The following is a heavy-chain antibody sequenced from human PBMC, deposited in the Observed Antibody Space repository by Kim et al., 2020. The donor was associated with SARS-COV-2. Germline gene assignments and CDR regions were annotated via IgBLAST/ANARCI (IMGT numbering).Heavy chain of an antibody. CDR2: ISYDGGNK. Sequence: GGSLRLSCAASGFTFSSYDMHWVRQAPGKGLEWVAVISYDGGNKYYADSLKGRFTISRDNSKNTLYLQMTSLRAEDTAVYYCAREIGYDPSGQLANWGRG. V-gene: IGHV3-30*03. J-gene: IGHJ1*01. CDR3: AREIGYDPSGQLAN. D-gene: IGHD5-12*01. CDR1: GFTFSSYD.